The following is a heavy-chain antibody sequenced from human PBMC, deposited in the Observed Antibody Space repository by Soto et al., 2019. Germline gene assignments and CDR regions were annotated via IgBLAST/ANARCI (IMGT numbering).Heavy chain of an antibody. CDR3: ARRYYDILTLKGWFDP. Sequence: PSETLSLTCTVSGGSISSYYWSWIRQPPGKGLEWIGYIYYSGSTNYNPSLKSRVTISVDTSKNQFSLKLSSVTAADTAVYYCARRYYDILTLKGWFDPWGQGTLVTVSS. V-gene: IGHV4-59*08. CDR1: GGSISSYY. J-gene: IGHJ5*02. D-gene: IGHD3-9*01. CDR2: IYYSGST.